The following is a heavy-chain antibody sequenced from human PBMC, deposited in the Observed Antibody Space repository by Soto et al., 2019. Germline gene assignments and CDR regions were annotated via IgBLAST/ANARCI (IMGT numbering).Heavy chain of an antibody. CDR3: ARVEAARPTLDYYYYGMDV. J-gene: IGHJ6*02. V-gene: IGHV5-51*01. D-gene: IGHD6-6*01. CDR1: GYSFTSYW. CDR2: IYPGDSDT. Sequence: GESLKISCKGSGYSFTSYWIGWVRQMPGKGLEWMGIIYPGDSDTRYGPSFQGQVTISADKSISTAYLQWSSLKASDTAMYYCARVEAARPTLDYYYYGMDVWGQGTTVTVSS.